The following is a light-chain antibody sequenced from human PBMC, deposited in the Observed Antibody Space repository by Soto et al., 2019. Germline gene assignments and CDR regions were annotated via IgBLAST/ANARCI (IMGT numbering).Light chain of an antibody. V-gene: IGLV3-25*03. CDR2: EDT. CDR1: TLPKQY. Sequence: SYELTQPPSVSVSPGQTARITCSGDTLPKQYAYWYQQKPGQAPVLVMYEDTERPSGIAERFSGSRSGTTVTLTISGVQAEDEADYYCQSADSSGTYYVFGTGTKLTVL. CDR3: QSADSSGTYYV. J-gene: IGLJ1*01.